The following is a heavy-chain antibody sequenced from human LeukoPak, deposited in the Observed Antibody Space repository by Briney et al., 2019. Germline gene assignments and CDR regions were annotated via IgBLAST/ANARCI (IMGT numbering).Heavy chain of an antibody. CDR1: GGSISSGGYY. CDR3: ASRYIVLMNYFDY. D-gene: IGHD2-8*01. V-gene: IGHV4-30-2*01. J-gene: IGHJ4*02. CDR2: IYHSGST. Sequence: SETLSLTCTVSGGSISSGGYYWSWIRQPPGKGLEWIGYIYHSGSTYYNPSLKSRVTISVDRSKNQFSLKLSSVTAADTAVYYYASRYIVLMNYFDYWGQGTLVTVSS.